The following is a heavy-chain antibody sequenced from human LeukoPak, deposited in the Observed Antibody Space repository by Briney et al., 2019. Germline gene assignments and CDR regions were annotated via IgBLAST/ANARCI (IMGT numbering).Heavy chain of an antibody. CDR1: GFTFSSYA. CDR3: ARDEKASGWYLLSGNDAFDI. CDR2: ISYDGSNK. V-gene: IGHV3-30*04. J-gene: IGHJ3*02. D-gene: IGHD6-19*01. Sequence: QTGGFLRLSCAASGFTFSSYAMHWVRQAPGKGLEWVAVISYDGSNKYYADSVKGRFTISRDNSKDTLYLQMNSLRAEDTAVYYCARDEKASGWYLLSGNDAFDIWGQGTMVTVSS.